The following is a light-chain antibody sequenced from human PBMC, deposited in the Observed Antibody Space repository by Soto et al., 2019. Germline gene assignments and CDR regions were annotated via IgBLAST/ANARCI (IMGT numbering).Light chain of an antibody. V-gene: IGLV1-51*01. CDR1: SSNIGNNY. CDR2: DNN. CDR3: GTWDSSLSAVV. Sequence: QTVVTQPPSVSAAPGQKVTISCAGSSSNIGNNYVSWYQQLPGTAPKLLIYDNNKRTSGIPDRFSGSKSGTSATLGITGLQTGDEGDYYFGTWDSSLSAVVFGGGTKLTVL. J-gene: IGLJ2*01.